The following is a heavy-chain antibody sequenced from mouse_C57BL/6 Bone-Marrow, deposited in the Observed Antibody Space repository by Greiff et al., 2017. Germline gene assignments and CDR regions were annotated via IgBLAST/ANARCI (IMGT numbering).Heavy chain of an antibody. CDR2: IDPENGDT. CDR3: TVFYYGSMWFAY. D-gene: IGHD1-1*01. CDR1: GFNIKDDY. V-gene: IGHV14-4*01. Sequence: EVQLQQSGAELVRPGASVKLSCTASGFNIKDDYMHWVKQRPEQGLEWIGWIDPENGDTEYASKFQGKATLTADTSSNTAYLQLSSLTSEDTAVYYCTVFYYGSMWFAYWGQGTLVTVSA. J-gene: IGHJ3*01.